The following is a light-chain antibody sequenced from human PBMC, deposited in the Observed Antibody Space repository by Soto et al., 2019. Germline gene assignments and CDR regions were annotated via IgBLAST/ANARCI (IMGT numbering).Light chain of an antibody. Sequence: EIVMTQSPATLSVSPGERATLSCRASQSVRSSLAWYQQKPGHAPRLLIYGASTRATGIPARFGGSGSGTEFTLTISSLQSEDSAMYYCQHCHYWLWTFGQGTKVDIK. CDR1: QSVRSS. V-gene: IGKV3-15*01. J-gene: IGKJ1*01. CDR2: GAS. CDR3: QHCHYWLWT.